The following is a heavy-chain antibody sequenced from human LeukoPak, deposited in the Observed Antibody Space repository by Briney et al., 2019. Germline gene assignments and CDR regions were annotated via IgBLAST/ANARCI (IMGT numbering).Heavy chain of an antibody. J-gene: IGHJ6*03. D-gene: IGHD4-11*01. Sequence: GGSLRLSCAASGFTVNSTYITWVRQAPGKGLEWVAFIRYDGSNKYYADSVKGRFTISRDNSKNTLYLQMNSLRAEDTAVYYCAKLDYSNYYYYMDVWGKGTTVTVSS. CDR3: AKLDYSNYYYYMDV. CDR2: IRYDGSNK. V-gene: IGHV3-30*02. CDR1: GFTVNSTY.